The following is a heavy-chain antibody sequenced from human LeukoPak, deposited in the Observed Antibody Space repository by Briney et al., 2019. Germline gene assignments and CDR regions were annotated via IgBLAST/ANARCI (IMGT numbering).Heavy chain of an antibody. CDR2: INHSGST. CDR3: ARHRGFIVVVVAATSPVSGWFDP. CDR1: GGSFSGYY. Sequence: SETLSLTCAVYGGSFSGYYWSWIRQPPGKGLEWIGEINHSGSTNYNPSLKSRVTISVDTSKNQFSLKLSSVTAADTAVYYCARHRGFIVVVVAATSPVSGWFDPWGQGTLVTVSS. J-gene: IGHJ5*02. V-gene: IGHV4-34*01. D-gene: IGHD2-15*01.